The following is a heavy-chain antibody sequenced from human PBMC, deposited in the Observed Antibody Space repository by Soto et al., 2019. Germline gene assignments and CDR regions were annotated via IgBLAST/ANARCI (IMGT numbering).Heavy chain of an antibody. Sequence: ASVKVSCKASGYTFTSYGISWVRQAPGQGLEWMGWISAYNGNTNYAQKLQGRVTMTTDTSTSTAYMELRSLRSDDTAVYYCARVNIVVVVAATDLWYFDYWGQGTLVTVSS. V-gene: IGHV1-18*01. CDR3: ARVNIVVVVAATDLWYFDY. D-gene: IGHD2-15*01. CDR2: ISAYNGNT. J-gene: IGHJ4*02. CDR1: GYTFTSYG.